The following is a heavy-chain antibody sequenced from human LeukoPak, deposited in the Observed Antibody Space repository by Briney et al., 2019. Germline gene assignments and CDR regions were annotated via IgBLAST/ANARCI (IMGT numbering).Heavy chain of an antibody. J-gene: IGHJ6*02. V-gene: IGHV1-2*02. CDR2: INHNSGGT. CDR1: GYTFTGYY. CDR3: ARDLPTYYGMDV. Sequence: ASVKVSCKASGYTFTGYYMHWVRQAPGQGLEWMGWINHNSGGTNYAQKFQGRVTMTRDTSISTAYMELSRLRSDDTAVYYCARDLPTYYGMDVWGQGTTVTVSS.